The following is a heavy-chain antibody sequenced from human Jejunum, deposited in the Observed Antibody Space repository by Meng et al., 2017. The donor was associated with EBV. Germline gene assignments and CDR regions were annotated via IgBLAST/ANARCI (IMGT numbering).Heavy chain of an antibody. V-gene: IGHV3-23*01. CDR1: GFTFSSSA. D-gene: IGHD1/OR15-1a*01. CDR2: IGGSGGAT. CDR3: AKLTRA. J-gene: IGHJ5*02. Sequence: QLLEAGGVFVQPGGSLGLSCAASGFTFSSSAMSWVRQAPGKGVEWVSSIGGSGGATYYADSVKGRFTISRDNSKSTLYLQMNSLRAEDTAVYYCAKLTRAWGQGTLVTVSS.